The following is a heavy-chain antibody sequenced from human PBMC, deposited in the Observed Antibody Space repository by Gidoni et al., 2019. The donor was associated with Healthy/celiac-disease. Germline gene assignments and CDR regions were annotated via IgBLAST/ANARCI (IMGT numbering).Heavy chain of an antibody. CDR3: ARLALSGYYRIDY. CDR2: IYYSGST. Sequence: QLQLQESGPGLVKPSETPSLTCTVSGGSISSSSYYWGWIRQPPGKGLEWIGSIYYSGSTYYNPSLKSRVTISVDTSKNQFSLKLSSVTAADTAVYYCARLALSGYYRIDYWGQGTLVTVSS. V-gene: IGHV4-39*01. D-gene: IGHD3-22*01. CDR1: GGSISSSSYY. J-gene: IGHJ4*02.